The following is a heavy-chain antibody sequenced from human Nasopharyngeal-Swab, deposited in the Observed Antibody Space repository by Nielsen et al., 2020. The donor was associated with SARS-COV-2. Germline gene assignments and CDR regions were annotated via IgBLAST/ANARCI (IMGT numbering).Heavy chain of an antibody. J-gene: IGHJ6*02. CDR2: IYYSGST. Sequence: PEKGLEGFGYIYYSGSTNYNPSLKSRVTISVDTSKNQFSLKLNSITAADTAVYYCARRAVGGYHPNYYYGMDVWGQGTTVTVSS. D-gene: IGHD3-16*02. V-gene: IGHV4-59*08. CDR3: ARRAVGGYHPNYYYGMDV.